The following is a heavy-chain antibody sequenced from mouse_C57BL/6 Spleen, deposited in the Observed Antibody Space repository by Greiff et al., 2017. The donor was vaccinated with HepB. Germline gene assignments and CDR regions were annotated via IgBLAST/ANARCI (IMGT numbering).Heavy chain of an antibody. Sequence: VKLKQPGAELVKPGASVKLSCKASGYTFTSYWMQWVKQRPGQGLEWIGEIDPSDSYTNYNQKFKGKATLTVDTSSSTAYMQLSSLTSEDSAVYYCARYIGKGYFDVWGTGTTVTVSS. CDR2: IDPSDSYT. D-gene: IGHD4-1*01. J-gene: IGHJ1*03. CDR3: ARYIGKGYFDV. V-gene: IGHV1-50*01. CDR1: GYTFTSYW.